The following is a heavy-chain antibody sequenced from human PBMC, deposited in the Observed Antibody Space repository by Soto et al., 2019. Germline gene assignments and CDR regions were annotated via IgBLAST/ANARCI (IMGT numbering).Heavy chain of an antibody. V-gene: IGHV1-69*01. D-gene: IGHD3-10*01. J-gene: IGHJ4*02. CDR3: ARGGGKYYGSGNYAFDY. CDR1: GVTFSNYR. Sequence: QVQLVQSGAEVKKPGSSVKVSCKLFGVTFSNYRISWVRQAPGQGLEWMGGILPISGAANYAQKFQGRVTISADEPTSTAYMELSSLGSEDTAVYYCARGGGKYYGSGNYAFDYWGQGTLVTVSS. CDR2: ILPISGAA.